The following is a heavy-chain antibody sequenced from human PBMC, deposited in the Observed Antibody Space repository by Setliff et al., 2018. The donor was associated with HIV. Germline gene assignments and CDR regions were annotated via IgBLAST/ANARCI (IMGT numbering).Heavy chain of an antibody. CDR2: IYYNGNT. J-gene: IGHJ5*02. Sequence: ASETLSLTCTVSGGSISSYYWSWIRQPPGKGLEWIGYIYYNGNTNYNPSLKSRVTISVDTSKNQLSLNLTSVTAADTAVYYCARDRGSYNFWSGLARGDNWFDPWGQGTLVTVSS. CDR1: GGSISSYY. CDR3: ARDRGSYNFWSGLARGDNWFDP. D-gene: IGHD3-3*01. V-gene: IGHV4-59*01.